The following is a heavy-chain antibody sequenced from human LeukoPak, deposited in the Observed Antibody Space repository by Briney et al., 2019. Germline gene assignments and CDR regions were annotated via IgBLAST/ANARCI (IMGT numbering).Heavy chain of an antibody. Sequence: PGESLTISCTGSGYIFTSYWIGWVRQMPGKGLEWMGIIYPGDSDTIYSPSFQRQVTIAADKSIRTAYLQWSSLKASDTAMFYCARLSGGYCTNGVCYGLIAWYWGQGTLVTVSS. D-gene: IGHD2-8*01. CDR2: IYPGDSDT. J-gene: IGHJ4*02. CDR3: ARLSGGYCTNGVCYGLIAWY. V-gene: IGHV5-51*03. CDR1: GYIFTSYW.